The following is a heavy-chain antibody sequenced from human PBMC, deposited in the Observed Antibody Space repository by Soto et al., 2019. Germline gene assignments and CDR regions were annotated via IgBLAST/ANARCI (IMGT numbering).Heavy chain of an antibody. D-gene: IGHD3-22*01. V-gene: IGHV1-69*13. CDR1: GGTFSSYA. CDR3: AIGTYPYDSICCDGTFAI. CDR2: IIPIFATA. J-gene: IGHJ3*02. Sequence: ASVKVSCKASGGTFSSYAFNWVRQAPGQGLEWMGGIIPIFATASNAQKFQGRVTITADESTSTAYMALSRLRSADTAVYYCAIGTYPYDSICCDGTFAIWSQVTRVTASS.